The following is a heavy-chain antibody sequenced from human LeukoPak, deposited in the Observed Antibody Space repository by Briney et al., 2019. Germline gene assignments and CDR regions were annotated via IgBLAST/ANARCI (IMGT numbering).Heavy chain of an antibody. J-gene: IGHJ4*02. D-gene: IGHD3-22*01. CDR3: AKVLNYYDSSGYYPFDY. Sequence: PSGGSLRLSCAASGFTFSSYAMSWVRQAPGKGLEWVSAISGSGGSTYYADSAKGRFTISRDNSKNTLYLQMNSLRAEDTAVYYCAKVLNYYDSSGYYPFDYWGQGTLVTVSS. CDR2: ISGSGGST. V-gene: IGHV3-23*01. CDR1: GFTFSSYA.